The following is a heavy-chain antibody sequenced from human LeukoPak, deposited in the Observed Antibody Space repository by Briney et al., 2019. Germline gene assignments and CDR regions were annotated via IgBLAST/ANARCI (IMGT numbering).Heavy chain of an antibody. V-gene: IGHV4-61*02. D-gene: IGHD6-6*01. CDR1: RGSISSSSYY. J-gene: IGHJ3*02. CDR3: AKERSSWAFDI. CDR2: IYTSGST. Sequence: SQTLSLTCTVSRGSISSSSYYWSWIRQPARKGLEWIGRIYTSGSTNYNPSLKSRVTISVDTSKNQFSLKLSSVTAADTAVYYCAKERSSWAFDIWGQGTMVTVSS.